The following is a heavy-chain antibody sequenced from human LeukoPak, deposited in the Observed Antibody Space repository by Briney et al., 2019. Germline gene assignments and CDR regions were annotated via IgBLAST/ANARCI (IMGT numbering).Heavy chain of an antibody. CDR2: VKTKGDGGAA. CDR3: TTDRMIYATNWAVSWFDP. Sequence: GGSLRLSCAASGITFTNAWLTWVGQAPGKGLEWVGRVKTKGDGGAADYAAPVKGRFTISRDDSTKTLYLQMNSLKTEDTAVYYCTTDRMIYATNWAVSWFDPWGQGTLVTVSS. J-gene: IGHJ5*02. D-gene: IGHD2-8*01. CDR1: GITFTNAW. V-gene: IGHV3-15*01.